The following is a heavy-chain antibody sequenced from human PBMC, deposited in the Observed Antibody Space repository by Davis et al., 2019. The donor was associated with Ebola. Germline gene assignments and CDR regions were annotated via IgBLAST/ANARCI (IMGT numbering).Heavy chain of an antibody. D-gene: IGHD6-19*01. Sequence: GSLRLSCAASGFTFSSYSMNWVRQAPGKGLEWIGFIYYTGSTNYNPSLKSRVTISVDTSKNQLSLKVSSVTAADTAVYYCATTKQWLAFDYWGLGTLVTVSS. CDR3: ATTKQWLAFDY. CDR1: GFTFSSYS. V-gene: IGHV4-59*01. J-gene: IGHJ4*02. CDR2: IYYTGST.